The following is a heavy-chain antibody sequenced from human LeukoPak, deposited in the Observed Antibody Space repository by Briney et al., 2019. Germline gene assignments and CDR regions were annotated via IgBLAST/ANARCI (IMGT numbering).Heavy chain of an antibody. CDR2: IYYSGSA. V-gene: IGHV4-30-4*01. CDR1: GGSISSGDYY. CDR3: ATVVVAAKLFDY. Sequence: SETLSLTCTVSGGSISSGDYYWSWIRQPPGKGLEWIGYIYYSGSAYYNPSLKSRATISVDTSKNQFSLKLSSVTAADTAVYYCATVVVAAKLFDYWGQGTLVTVSS. D-gene: IGHD2-15*01. J-gene: IGHJ4*02.